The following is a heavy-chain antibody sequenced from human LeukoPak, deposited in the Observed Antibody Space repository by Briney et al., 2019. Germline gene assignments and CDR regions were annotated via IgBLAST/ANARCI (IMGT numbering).Heavy chain of an antibody. J-gene: IGHJ3*02. V-gene: IGHV4-31*11. CDR2: VSNSGTT. D-gene: IGHD2-21*02. CDR1: GDSVTSGGYF. CDR3: ARDVVVTSSPDAFDI. Sequence: SETLSLTCAVSGDSVTSGGYFWTRIRQHPGKGLEWIGYVSNSGTTSYNPSLTSRVSISLDTSNNHFSLRLGSVTAADTAVYYCARDVVVTSSPDAFDIWGQGTMVTVSS.